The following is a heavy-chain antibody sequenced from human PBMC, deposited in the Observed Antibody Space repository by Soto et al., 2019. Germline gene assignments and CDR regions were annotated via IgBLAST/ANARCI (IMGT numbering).Heavy chain of an antibody. J-gene: IGHJ4*02. V-gene: IGHV3-30*03. D-gene: IGHD3-22*01. CDR3: ARGIIVALQLLDC. Sequence: QVQLVESGGGVVQPGKSLRLSCAASGFTFSSYAMHWARQAPGKGLEWVTVISISGGDEYYAESVRGRFTISRDDSKNTLSLELDSLRVEDTAAYYCARGIIVALQLLDCWGAGTLVTAAS. CDR1: GFTFSSYA. CDR2: ISISGGDE.